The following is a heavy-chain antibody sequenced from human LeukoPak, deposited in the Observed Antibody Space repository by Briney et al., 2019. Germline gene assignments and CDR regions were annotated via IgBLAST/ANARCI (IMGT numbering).Heavy chain of an antibody. Sequence: SETLSLTCAVSGGSISSGSYYWSWIRQPAGKGLEWIGRIYTSGSTNYNPSLKSRVTMSVDTSKNQFSLKLSSVTAADTAVYYCARLAGGSPVDYWGQGTLVTVSS. V-gene: IGHV4-61*02. CDR3: ARLAGGSPVDY. J-gene: IGHJ4*02. CDR2: IYTSGST. D-gene: IGHD1-26*01. CDR1: GGSISSGSYY.